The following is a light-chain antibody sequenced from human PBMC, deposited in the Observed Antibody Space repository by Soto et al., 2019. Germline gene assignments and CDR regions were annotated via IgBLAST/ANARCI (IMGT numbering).Light chain of an antibody. CDR3: QQYNTYPYI. J-gene: IGKJ2*01. V-gene: IGKV1-5*01. Sequence: DIQMTQSPSTLSASVGDRVTITCRASQSINSWLAWYQQKPGKAPKLLIYDASSLESGVPSWFSGSGSGTEFTLTISSLQPDDFATYYCQQYNTYPYIFGQGTKLEIK. CDR1: QSINSW. CDR2: DAS.